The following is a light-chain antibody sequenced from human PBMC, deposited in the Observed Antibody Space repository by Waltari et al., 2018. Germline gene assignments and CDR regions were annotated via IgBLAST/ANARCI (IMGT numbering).Light chain of an antibody. CDR1: QSVGRY. CDR2: DAS. CDR3: QMYVRLPVT. Sequence: EIVLTQSPGTLSLSPGERATLSCRASQSVGRYLAWYKQQHGQAPRLLIYDASTRATGIPDRVRGGGSGTDFSLTISRLEPEDFAVYYCQMYVRLPVTFGQGTKVEI. V-gene: IGKV3-20*01. J-gene: IGKJ1*01.